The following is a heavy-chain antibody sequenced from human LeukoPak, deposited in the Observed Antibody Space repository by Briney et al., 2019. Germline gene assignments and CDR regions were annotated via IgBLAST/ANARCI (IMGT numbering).Heavy chain of an antibody. CDR3: ATYGAAAGPVYYYYMDV. J-gene: IGHJ6*03. V-gene: IGHV3-21*01. Sequence: PGGSLRLSCTASGFTFGDYAMSWVRQAPGKGLEWVSSISSSSSYIYYADSVKGRFTISRDNAKNSLYLQMNSLRAEDTAVYYCATYGAAAGPVYYYYMDVWGKGTTVTVSS. CDR2: ISSSSSYI. CDR1: GFTFGDYA. D-gene: IGHD6-13*01.